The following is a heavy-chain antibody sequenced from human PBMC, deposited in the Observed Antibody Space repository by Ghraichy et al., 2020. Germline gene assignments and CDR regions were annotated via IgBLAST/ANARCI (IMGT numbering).Heavy chain of an antibody. CDR3: ARPFPEYCSGGSCYSGGDAFDI. CDR2: IYYSGST. D-gene: IGHD2-15*01. CDR1: GGSISSSSYY. Sequence: LSLTCTVSGGSISSSSYYWGWIRQPPGKGLEWIGSIYYSGSTYYNPSLKSRVTISVDTSKNQFSLKLSSVTAADTAVYYCARPFPEYCSGGSCYSGGDAFDIWGQGTMVTVSS. J-gene: IGHJ3*02. V-gene: IGHV4-39*01.